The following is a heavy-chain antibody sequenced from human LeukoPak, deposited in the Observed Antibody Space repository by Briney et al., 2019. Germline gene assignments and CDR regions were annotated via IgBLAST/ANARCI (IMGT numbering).Heavy chain of an antibody. CDR2: IYSGGST. CDR3: ARLGSLAVANPWFDP. D-gene: IGHD6-19*01. CDR1: GFTVSSNY. J-gene: IGHJ5*02. Sequence: GGSLRLSCAASGFTVSSNYMSWVRQAPGKGLEWVSVIYSGGSTYYADSVKGRFTISRDNSKNTLYLQMNSLRAEDTAVYYCARLGSLAVANPWFDPWGQGTLVTVSS. V-gene: IGHV3-66*04.